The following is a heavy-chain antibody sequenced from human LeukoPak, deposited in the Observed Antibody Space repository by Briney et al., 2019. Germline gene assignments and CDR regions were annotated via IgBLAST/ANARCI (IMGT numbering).Heavy chain of an antibody. CDR3: AKIYYDYVWGSFVDP. V-gene: IGHV3-23*01. CDR1: GFTFSSYA. D-gene: IGHD3-16*01. CDR2: ISGSGGST. Sequence: GGSLRLSCAASGFTFSSYAMSWVRQAPGKGLEWVSAISGSGGSTYYADSVKGRFTISRDNSKNTLYLQMNSLRAGDTAVYYCAKIYYDYVWGSFVDPWGQGTLVTVSS. J-gene: IGHJ5*02.